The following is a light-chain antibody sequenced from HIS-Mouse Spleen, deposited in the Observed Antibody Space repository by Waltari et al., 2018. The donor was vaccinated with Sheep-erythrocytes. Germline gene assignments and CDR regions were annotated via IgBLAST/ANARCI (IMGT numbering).Light chain of an antibody. Sequence: QSALTQPRSVSGSPGQSVTISCTGTSSDVGGYNYVSWYQPHPGKAPKLMIYDVSKRPSGVPDRCSGSKSGNTASLTSSGLQAEDEADYYCCSYAGSYNHVFGTGTKVTVL. CDR2: DVS. J-gene: IGLJ1*01. CDR3: CSYAGSYNHV. V-gene: IGLV2-11*01. CDR1: SSDVGGYNY.